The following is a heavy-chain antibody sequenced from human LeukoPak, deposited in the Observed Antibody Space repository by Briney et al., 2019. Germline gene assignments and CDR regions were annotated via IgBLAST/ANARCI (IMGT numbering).Heavy chain of an antibody. CDR2: ISSSSSYI. D-gene: IGHD3-10*01. V-gene: IGHV3-21*01. CDR1: GFTFSSYS. J-gene: IGHJ4*02. CDR3: ARGGGSGSYFLDY. Sequence: PGGSLRLSCAASGFTFSSYSMNWVRQAPGKGLEWVSSISSSSSYIYYADSVKGRFTISRDNAKSSLYLQMNSLRAEDTAVYYCARGGGSGSYFLDYWGQGTLVTVSS.